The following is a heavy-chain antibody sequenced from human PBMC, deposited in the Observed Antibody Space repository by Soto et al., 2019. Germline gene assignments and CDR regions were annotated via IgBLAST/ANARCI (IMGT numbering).Heavy chain of an antibody. CDR2: ISWNSGSI. CDR3: AKVGDCSGGSCQCFDD. CDR1: GFTFDDYA. Sequence: GGSLRLSCAASGFTFDDYAMHWVRQAPGKGLEWVSGISWNSGSIGYADSVKGRFTISRDNAKNSLYLQMNSLRAEDTALYYCAKVGDCSGGSCQCFDDWGQGTLVTVSS. V-gene: IGHV3-9*01. J-gene: IGHJ4*02. D-gene: IGHD2-15*01.